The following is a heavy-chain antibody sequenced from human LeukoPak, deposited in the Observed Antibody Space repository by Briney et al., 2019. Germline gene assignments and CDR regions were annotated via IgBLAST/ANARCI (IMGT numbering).Heavy chain of an antibody. CDR1: GFSFDDYG. J-gene: IGHJ4*02. CDR3: TKDVGGSYFSFPGGFFDY. D-gene: IGHD1-26*01. V-gene: IGHV3-9*01. Sequence: PGGSLRLSCAASGFSFDDYGMHWVRQVPGKGLEWVAGVSWNSGYIGHADSVKGRFTIPRDNAKNSLYLQMNSLRPDDTALYYCTKDVGGSYFSFPGGFFDYWGQGTLVTVSS. CDR2: VSWNSGYI.